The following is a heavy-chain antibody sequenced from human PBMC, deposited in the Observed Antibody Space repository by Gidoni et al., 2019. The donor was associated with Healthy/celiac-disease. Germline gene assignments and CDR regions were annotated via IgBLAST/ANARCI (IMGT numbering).Heavy chain of an antibody. V-gene: IGHV1-2*04. CDR2: INPNSGGT. CDR3: ARVPLVDYYYGMDV. J-gene: IGHJ6*02. Sequence: QVQLVQSGAEVKKPGASVKVSCKASGDTFTGYYMHWVRQAPGQGLEWRGWINPNSGGTNSAQKFQGWVTMTRDTSISTAYMELSRLRSDDTAVYYCARVPLVDYYYGMDVWGQGTTVTVSS. D-gene: IGHD2-8*02. CDR1: GDTFTGYY.